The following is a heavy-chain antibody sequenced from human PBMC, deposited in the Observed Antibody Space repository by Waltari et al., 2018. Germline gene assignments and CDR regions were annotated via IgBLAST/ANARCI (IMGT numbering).Heavy chain of an antibody. CDR1: GGSISSSSYY. J-gene: IGHJ4*02. CDR2: IYYSGST. D-gene: IGHD6-19*01. Sequence: QLQLLESGPGLVKPSETLSFTCPVSGGSISSSSYYWGWIRQPPGEGLEWIGRIYYSGSTYYNPSLKSRVTISVDTSKNQFSLKLSSVTAAVTAVYYCATKRESSASGFDYWGQGTLVTVSS. CDR3: ATKRESSASGFDY. V-gene: IGHV4-39*01.